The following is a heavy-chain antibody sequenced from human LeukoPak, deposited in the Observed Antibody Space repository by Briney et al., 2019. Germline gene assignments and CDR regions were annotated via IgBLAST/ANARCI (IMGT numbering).Heavy chain of an antibody. CDR3: ATVENGYAGYY. V-gene: IGHV4-39*07. CDR1: GGSISSGGYY. CDR2: IHHGGST. Sequence: SETLSLTCTVSGGSISSGGYYWSWIRQHPGRGLEWIGEIHHGGSTHYNPSLKSRVTILVDKSNNQFSLMLSSVTAADTAVYYCATVENGYAGYYWGQGTLVTVSS. D-gene: IGHD5-12*01. J-gene: IGHJ4*02.